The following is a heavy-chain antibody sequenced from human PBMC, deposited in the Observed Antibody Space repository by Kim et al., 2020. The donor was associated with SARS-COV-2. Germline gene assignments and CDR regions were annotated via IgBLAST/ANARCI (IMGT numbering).Heavy chain of an antibody. Sequence: VEPVKARCTIPRDNAKNSLYLQMNSLRAEDTAVYYCARVYGDYDYYFDYWGQGTLVTVSS. J-gene: IGHJ4*02. CDR3: ARVYGDYDYYFDY. D-gene: IGHD4-17*01. V-gene: IGHV3-7*04.